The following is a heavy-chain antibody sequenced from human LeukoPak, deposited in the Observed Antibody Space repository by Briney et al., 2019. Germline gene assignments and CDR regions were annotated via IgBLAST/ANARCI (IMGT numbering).Heavy chain of an antibody. CDR2: IRNDRIT. Sequence: GGCLRLSCVLYGLTFSDAWMGWVRQAPGKGLEWVGRIRNDRITDYAAPVQDRFSISRNDSKNTLYLKMNSLRTEDTGRYVCTWMATIFTVDYWGQGTLATVSS. CDR3: TWMATIFTVDY. J-gene: IGHJ4*02. V-gene: IGHV3-15*01. CDR1: GLTFSDAW. D-gene: IGHD5-12*01.